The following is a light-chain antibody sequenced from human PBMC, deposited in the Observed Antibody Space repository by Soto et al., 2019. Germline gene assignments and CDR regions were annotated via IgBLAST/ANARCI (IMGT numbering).Light chain of an antibody. CDR2: DAS. Sequence: EIVLTQSPATLSSFPGDRATLSCRASQSVSSNLAWYQQKPGQVPRLLIYDASNRATGIPDRFSGSGSGTDFTLTISSLEPEDFAVYYCQQRSNWPLTFGGGTKVDIK. CDR1: QSVSSN. J-gene: IGKJ4*01. V-gene: IGKV3-11*01. CDR3: QQRSNWPLT.